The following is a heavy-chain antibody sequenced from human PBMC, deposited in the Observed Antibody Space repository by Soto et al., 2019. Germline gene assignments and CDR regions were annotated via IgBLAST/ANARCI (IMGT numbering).Heavy chain of an antibody. CDR1: GYTFTSYD. D-gene: IGHD2-15*01. V-gene: IGHV1-8*01. Sequence: GASVKVSCKASGYTFTSYDINWVRQATGQGLEWMGWMNPNSGNTGYAQKFQGRVTMTRNTSISTAYMELSSLRSEDTAVFYCARGLGYCSGGSCYNWFAPWGQGTLVTVSS. J-gene: IGHJ5*02. CDR2: MNPNSGNT. CDR3: ARGLGYCSGGSCYNWFAP.